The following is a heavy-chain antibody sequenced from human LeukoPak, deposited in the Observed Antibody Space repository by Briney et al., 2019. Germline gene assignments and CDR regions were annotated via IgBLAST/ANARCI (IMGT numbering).Heavy chain of an antibody. J-gene: IGHJ4*02. Sequence: GASVKVSCKASGYTFTSYAMNWVRQAPGQGLEWMGWISAYNGNTNYAQKLQGRVTMTTDTSTSTAYMELRSLRSDDTAVYYCARVFTVTTDHWGQGTLVTVSS. V-gene: IGHV1-18*01. CDR1: GYTFTSYA. CDR3: ARVFTVTTDH. CDR2: ISAYNGNT. D-gene: IGHD4-11*01.